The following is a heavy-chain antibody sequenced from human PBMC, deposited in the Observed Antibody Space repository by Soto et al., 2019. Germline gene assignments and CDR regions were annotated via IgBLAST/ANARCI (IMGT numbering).Heavy chain of an antibody. J-gene: IGHJ3*01. CDR3: ARGVRGYYAFDV. CDR2: IEGDGTSI. V-gene: IGHV3-74*01. D-gene: IGHD5-18*01. Sequence: EVQLVESGGGLVQSGGSVRLSCAASGFTFSNYWMHWVRQVPGQGLVWVSRIEGDGTSIDLAGSVKGRFTISRDNAKNTLYLQMGSLRDDDTSVYYCARGVRGYYAFDVWGQGTMVTVSS. CDR1: GFTFSNYW.